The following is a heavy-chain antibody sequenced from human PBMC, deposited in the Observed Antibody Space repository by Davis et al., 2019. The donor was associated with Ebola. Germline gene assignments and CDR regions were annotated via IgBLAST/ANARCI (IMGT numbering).Heavy chain of an antibody. Sequence: GESLKISCKGSGYSFTSYWIGWVRQMPGKGLEWMGIIYPGDSDTRYSPSFQGQVTISADKSISTAYLQWSSLKASDTAMYYCARWDYDILTGYLINFDYWGQGTLVTVSS. V-gene: IGHV5-51*01. CDR3: ARWDYDILTGYLINFDY. CDR2: IYPGDSDT. CDR1: GYSFTSYW. J-gene: IGHJ4*02. D-gene: IGHD3-9*01.